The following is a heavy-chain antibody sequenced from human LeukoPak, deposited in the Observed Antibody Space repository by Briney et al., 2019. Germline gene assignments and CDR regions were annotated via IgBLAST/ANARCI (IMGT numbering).Heavy chain of an antibody. CDR2: IIPIFGTA. CDR3: TRGGYGGPRVAFDY. J-gene: IGHJ4*02. Sequence: ASVKVSCKASGGTFSSYAISWVRQAPGQGLEWMGGIIPIFGTANYAQKFQGRVTITADESTSTAYMELSSLRSEDTAVYYCTRGGYGGPRVAFDYWGQGTLVTVSS. V-gene: IGHV1-69*13. CDR1: GGTFSSYA. D-gene: IGHD1-1*01.